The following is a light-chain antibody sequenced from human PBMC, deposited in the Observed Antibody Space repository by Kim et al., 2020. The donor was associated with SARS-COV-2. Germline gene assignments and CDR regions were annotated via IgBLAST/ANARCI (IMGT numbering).Light chain of an antibody. Sequence: GQVTIISSTGTRLDVGGYNYVSWYQQHPGQAPKLMIYDVHNRPTGVSDRFSGSKSGNTASLTISGLQAEDEADYYCSSWASTTSYVFGTGTKVTVL. CDR3: SSWASTTSYV. V-gene: IGLV2-14*03. CDR1: RLDVGGYNY. J-gene: IGLJ1*01. CDR2: DVH.